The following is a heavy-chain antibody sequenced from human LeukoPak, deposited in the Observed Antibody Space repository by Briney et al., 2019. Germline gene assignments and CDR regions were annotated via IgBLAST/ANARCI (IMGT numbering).Heavy chain of an antibody. CDR1: GYTFTSYY. V-gene: IGHV1-46*01. Sequence: ASVKVSCTASGYTFTSYYMHWVRQAPGQGLEWMGIINPSGGSTSYAQKFQGRVTMTRDTSTSTVYMELSSLRSEDTAVYYCARDGRGHYDFWSGYSSALYGMDVWGQGTTVTVSS. J-gene: IGHJ6*02. CDR3: ARDGRGHYDFWSGYSSALYGMDV. D-gene: IGHD3-3*01. CDR2: INPSGGST.